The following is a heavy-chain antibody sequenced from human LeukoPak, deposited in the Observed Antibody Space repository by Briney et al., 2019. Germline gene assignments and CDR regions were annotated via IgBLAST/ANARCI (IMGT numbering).Heavy chain of an antibody. CDR1: GFTFSNAW. Sequence: GGSLRLSCAASGFTFSNAWMSWVRQAPGKGLEWVGRIKSKTDGGTTDYAAPVKGRFTISRDDSKNTLYLQMNSLKTEDTAAYYCTTDFGGDIPAATWFDPWGQGTLVTVSS. J-gene: IGHJ5*02. CDR3: TTDFGGDIPAATWFDP. D-gene: IGHD2-2*01. CDR2: IKSKTDGGTT. V-gene: IGHV3-15*01.